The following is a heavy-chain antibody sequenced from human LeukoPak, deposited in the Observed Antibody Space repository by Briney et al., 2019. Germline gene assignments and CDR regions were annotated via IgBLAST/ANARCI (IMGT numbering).Heavy chain of an antibody. CDR3: ARDDCSTPSCYGY. J-gene: IGHJ4*02. CDR1: GFTFSSYG. CDR2: IWYDGSNK. D-gene: IGHD2-2*01. V-gene: IGHV3-33*01. Sequence: GRSLRLSCAASGFTFSSYGMHWVRQAPGKGLEWVAVIWYDGSNKYYADSVKGRFTISRDNSKNTLYLQMNSLRVEDTAVYYCARDDCSTPSCYGYWGQGTLVTVSS.